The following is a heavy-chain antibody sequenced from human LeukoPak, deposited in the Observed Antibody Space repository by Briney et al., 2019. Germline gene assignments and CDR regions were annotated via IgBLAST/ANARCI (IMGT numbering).Heavy chain of an antibody. V-gene: IGHV1-69*13. J-gene: IGHJ1*01. Sequence: SVKVSCKASGGTFSSYPIGWVRQAPGQGLEWMGGIIPIFGTANYAQKFQGRVTITADESTSTAYMELSSLRSEDTAVYYCARPGVVAGTEWDFQHWGQGTLVTVSS. CDR2: IIPIFGTA. CDR1: GGTFSSYP. CDR3: ARPGVVAGTEWDFQH. D-gene: IGHD2-2*01.